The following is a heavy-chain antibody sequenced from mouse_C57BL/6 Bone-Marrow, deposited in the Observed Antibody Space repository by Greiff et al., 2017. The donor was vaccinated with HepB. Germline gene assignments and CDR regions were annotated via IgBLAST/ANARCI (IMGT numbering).Heavy chain of an antibody. CDR2: IYPGSGST. V-gene: IGHV1-55*01. CDR3: ARRGSLPDYFDY. D-gene: IGHD2-1*01. J-gene: IGHJ2*01. CDR1: GYTFTSYW. Sequence: QVQLKQPGAELVKPGASVKMSCKASGYTFTSYWITWVKQRPGQGLEWIGDIYPGSGSTNYNEKFKSKATLTVDTSSSTAYMQLSSLTSEDSAVYYCARRGSLPDYFDYWGQGTTLTVSS.